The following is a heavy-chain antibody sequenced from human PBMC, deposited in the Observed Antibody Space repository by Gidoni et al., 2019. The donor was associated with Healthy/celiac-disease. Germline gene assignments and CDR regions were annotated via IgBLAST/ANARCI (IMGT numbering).Heavy chain of an antibody. D-gene: IGHD2-15*01. J-gene: IGHJ4*02. CDR3: ARGVWDVVVAATPD. CDR1: AFTFRSYS. CDR2: ISSSSSYI. V-gene: IGHV3-21*01. Sequence: EVQLVESGGGLVKPGGSLRLSCAASAFTFRSYSMNWVRQAPGKGLEWVSSISSSSSYIYYADSVKGRFTISRDNAKNSLYLQMNSLRAEDTAVYYCARGVWDVVVAATPDWGQGTLVTVSS.